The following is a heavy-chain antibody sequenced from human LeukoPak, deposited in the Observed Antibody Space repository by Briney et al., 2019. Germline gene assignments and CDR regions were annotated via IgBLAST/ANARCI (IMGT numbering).Heavy chain of an antibody. V-gene: IGHV4-30-2*01. CDR2: IYHSGST. Sequence: SQTLSLTCAVSGGSISSGSYSWSWIRQPPGKGLEWIGYIYHSGSTYYNPSLKSRVTISVDRSKNQFSLKLSSVTAADTAVYYCARGVMITFGGVIVRPHAFDIWGQGTMVTVSS. D-gene: IGHD3-16*02. CDR1: GGSISSGSYS. CDR3: ARGVMITFGGVIVRPHAFDI. J-gene: IGHJ3*02.